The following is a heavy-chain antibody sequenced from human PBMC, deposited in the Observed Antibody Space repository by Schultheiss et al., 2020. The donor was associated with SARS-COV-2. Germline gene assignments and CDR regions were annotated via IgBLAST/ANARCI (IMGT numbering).Heavy chain of an antibody. J-gene: IGHJ6*03. V-gene: IGHV4-59*06. CDR2: IYYSGST. Sequence: SETLSLTCTVSGGSISSYYWSWIREPPGKGLEWIGYIYYSGSTYYNPSLKSLVTISVDTSKNQFSLKLSSVTAADTAVYYCARGSIPFYYYYMDVWGKGTTVTVSS. D-gene: IGHD2-2*02. CDR3: ARGSIPFYYYYMDV. CDR1: GGSISSYY.